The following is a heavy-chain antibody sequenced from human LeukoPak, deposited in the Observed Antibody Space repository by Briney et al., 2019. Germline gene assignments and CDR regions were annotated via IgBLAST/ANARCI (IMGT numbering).Heavy chain of an antibody. V-gene: IGHV1-46*01. J-gene: IGHJ4*02. CDR1: GYTSTSYY. Sequence: APVKVSCKASGYTSTSYYMHWGRQAPGQGLEWMGIINPIGGSTSYAQKFQGRVTMTRDMSTSTVYMELSRLRSEATAVYYSARDLLDGYNNGFDYGGRGTRVTVS. CDR3: ARDLLDGYNNGFDY. CDR2: INPIGGST. D-gene: IGHD5-24*01.